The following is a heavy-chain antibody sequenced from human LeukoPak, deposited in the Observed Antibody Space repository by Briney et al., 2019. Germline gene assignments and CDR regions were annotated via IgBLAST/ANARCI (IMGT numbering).Heavy chain of an antibody. D-gene: IGHD2-21*02. CDR1: EFNFFSYG. CDR3: ARELPREVTLDY. J-gene: IGHJ4*01. Sequence: GGSLRLSCAASEFNFFSYGMQWVRQAPGKGLVWVSRLFTDGTTTSYADSVKGRFTISRDNAKNTLYLQMNSLRAEDTAVYYCARELPREVTLDYWGQGTLVTVSS. CDR2: LFTDGTTT. V-gene: IGHV3-74*01.